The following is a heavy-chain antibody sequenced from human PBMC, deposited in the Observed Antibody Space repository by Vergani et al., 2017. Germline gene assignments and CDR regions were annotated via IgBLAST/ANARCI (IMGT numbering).Heavy chain of an antibody. D-gene: IGHD4-11*01. CDR1: GYTFSNYY. CDR2: INPSGGHT. CDR3: ARESHYSNGYNWFDP. V-gene: IGHV1-46*01. J-gene: IGHJ5*02. Sequence: QVQVVQSGAEVKKSGASVKVSCKTSGYTFSNYYMHWVRQAPGQGLEWMGIINPSGGHTNYAQKFQGRVTMTRDTSTSTVYMELSSLRSEDTAIYYCARESHYSNGYNWFDPWGQGTLVTVSS.